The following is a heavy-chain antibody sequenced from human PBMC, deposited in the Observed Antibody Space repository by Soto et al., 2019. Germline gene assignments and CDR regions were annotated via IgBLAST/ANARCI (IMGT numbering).Heavy chain of an antibody. Sequence: SVKVSCKASGGTFSSYAISWVRQAPGQGLEWMGGIIPIFGTANYAQKFQGRVTITADESTSTAYMELSSLRSEDTAVYYCARAYSSGYYSDYWGEGTLVTVSS. CDR1: GGTFSSYA. D-gene: IGHD3-22*01. CDR2: IIPIFGTA. CDR3: ARAYSSGYYSDY. V-gene: IGHV1-69*13. J-gene: IGHJ4*02.